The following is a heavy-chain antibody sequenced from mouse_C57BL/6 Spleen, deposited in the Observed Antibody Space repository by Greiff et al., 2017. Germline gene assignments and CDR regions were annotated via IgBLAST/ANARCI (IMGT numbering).Heavy chain of an antibody. D-gene: IGHD1-1*01. CDR1: GYTFTGYW. CDR2: ILPGSGST. CDR3: ARKRDYYGSSPYYAMDY. Sequence: VKLQQSGAELMKPGASVKLSCKATGYTFTGYWIEWVKQRPGHGLEWIGEILPGSGSTNYNEKFKGKATFTADTSSNTAYMQLSSLTTEDSAIYYCARKRDYYGSSPYYAMDYWGQGTSVTVSS. J-gene: IGHJ4*01. V-gene: IGHV1-9*01.